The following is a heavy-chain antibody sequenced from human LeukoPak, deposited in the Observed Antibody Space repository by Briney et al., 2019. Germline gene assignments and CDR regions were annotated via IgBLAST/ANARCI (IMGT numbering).Heavy chain of an antibody. CDR1: GGSISSSSYY. CDR2: IYYSGST. Sequence: PSETLSLTCTVSGGSISSSSYYWGWIRQPPGKGLEWIGSIYYSGSTYYNPSLKSRVTISVDTSKNQFSLNLSSVTAADTAVYYCARHLNDRSGYYPMDVWGQGTTVTVSS. D-gene: IGHD3-22*01. V-gene: IGHV4-39*01. J-gene: IGHJ6*02. CDR3: ARHLNDRSGYYPMDV.